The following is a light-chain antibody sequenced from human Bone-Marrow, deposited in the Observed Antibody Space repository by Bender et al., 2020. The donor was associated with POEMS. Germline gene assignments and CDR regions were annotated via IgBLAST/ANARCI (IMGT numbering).Light chain of an antibody. Sequence: QSALTQPPSVSGSPGQSVTISCTGTSSDVGSYDYVSWYQQHPGTVPKPMIYNVNTQPSGVPDRFSGSKSGNTASMTISGLQAEDEADYYCCSYAGYSTIFGEGTKLTVL. CDR1: SSDVGSYDY. V-gene: IGLV2-5*01. CDR2: NVN. J-gene: IGLJ2*01. CDR3: CSYAGYSTI.